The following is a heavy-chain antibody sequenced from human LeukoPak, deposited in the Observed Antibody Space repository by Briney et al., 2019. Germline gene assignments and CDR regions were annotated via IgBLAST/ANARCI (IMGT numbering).Heavy chain of an antibody. Sequence: ASVKVSCKASGYTSTSYGISWVRQAPGQGLEWMGWISAYNGNTNYAQKLQGRVTMTTDTSTSTAYMELRSLRSDDTAVYYCARVFSSGYYYDYWGQGTLVTVSS. CDR1: GYTSTSYG. CDR3: ARVFSSGYYYDY. CDR2: ISAYNGNT. V-gene: IGHV1-18*01. D-gene: IGHD3-22*01. J-gene: IGHJ4*02.